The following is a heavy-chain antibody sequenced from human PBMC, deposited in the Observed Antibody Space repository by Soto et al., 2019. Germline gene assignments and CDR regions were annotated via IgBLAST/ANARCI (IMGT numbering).Heavy chain of an antibody. CDR2: ISSGSTYI. CDR3: ARDGVGATLDAFDI. J-gene: IGHJ3*02. D-gene: IGHD1-26*01. V-gene: IGHV3-21*01. CDR1: GFTFSSYS. Sequence: GGSLRLSCAASGFTFSSYSMNWVRQAPGKGLEWVSSISSGSTYIYYADSVKGRFTISRDNAKNSLYLQMNSLRAEDTAVYYCARDGVGATLDAFDIWGQGTLVTVSS.